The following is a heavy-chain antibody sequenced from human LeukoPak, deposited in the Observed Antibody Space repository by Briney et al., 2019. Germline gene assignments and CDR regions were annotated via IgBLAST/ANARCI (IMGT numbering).Heavy chain of an antibody. V-gene: IGHV3-23*01. CDR2: ISGSGAST. Sequence: PGGSLRLSCVASGFTVSNNSMSWVRQAPGKGLEWISGISGSGASTYYADSVKGRFTISRDDSRNTLYLQMNSLRGDDTAVYYCAKDVGKWESLHFFDYWGQGTLVTVSS. D-gene: IGHD1-26*01. CDR3: AKDVGKWESLHFFDY. J-gene: IGHJ4*02. CDR1: GFTVSNNS.